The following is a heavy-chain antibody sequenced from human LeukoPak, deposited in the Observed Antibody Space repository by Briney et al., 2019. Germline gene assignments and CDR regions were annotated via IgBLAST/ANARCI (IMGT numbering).Heavy chain of an antibody. CDR1: GYTFTGYY. V-gene: IGHV1-2*06. CDR3: ARDIPMVRGVIPGMDY. CDR2: INPNGGGT. J-gene: IGHJ4*02. D-gene: IGHD3-10*01. Sequence: ASVKVSFKASGYTFTGYYMHWVRQAPGQGLEWMGRINPNGGGTNYAQKFQGRVTMNRETSISTAYVELSRLRSDDTAVYYCARDIPMVRGVIPGMDYWGQGTLVTVSS.